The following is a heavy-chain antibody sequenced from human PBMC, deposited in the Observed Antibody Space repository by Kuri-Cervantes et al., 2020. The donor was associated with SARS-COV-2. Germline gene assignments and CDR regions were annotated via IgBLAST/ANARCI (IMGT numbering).Heavy chain of an antibody. V-gene: IGHV3-11*04. CDR1: GFIFSDYY. J-gene: IGHJ6*03. D-gene: IGHD2-2*01. CDR3: AREYCSSTSCYLNYMDV. CDR2: IGPSGTTK. Sequence: GGSLRLSCTASGFIFSDYYMTWIRQAPGKGLEWVSNIGPSGTTKYYADSVKGRFTISRDNAKNSLYLQMSSLRAEDTAVYYCAREYCSSTSCYLNYMDVWGKGTTVTVSS.